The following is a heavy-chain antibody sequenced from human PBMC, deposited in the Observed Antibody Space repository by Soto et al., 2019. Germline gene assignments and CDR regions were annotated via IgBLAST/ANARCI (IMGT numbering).Heavy chain of an antibody. V-gene: IGHV4-30-4*01. Sequence: SETLSLTCTVSGDSVSSVGFHWAWLRRPPGKGLEWIGYIYNGGSTYYRPSLESRMHMSLDATRDHYSLRLTSVTAADTAVYYCARDKFGGSYGIFDYWGQGTLVTVSS. CDR2: IYNGGST. D-gene: IGHD1-26*01. CDR3: ARDKFGGSYGIFDY. J-gene: IGHJ4*02. CDR1: GDSVSSVGFH.